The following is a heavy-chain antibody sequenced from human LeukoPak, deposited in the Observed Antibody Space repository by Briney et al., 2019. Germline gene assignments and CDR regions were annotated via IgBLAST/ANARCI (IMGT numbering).Heavy chain of an antibody. J-gene: IGHJ4*02. Sequence: SETLSLTCTVSGGSISSSSYYWGWIRQPPGKGLEWIGSIYYSGSTYHNPSLKSRVTISVDTSKNQFSLKLSSVTAAGTAVYYCARHRGYYRGEVDYWGQGTLVTVSS. CDR1: GGSISSSSYY. V-gene: IGHV4-39*01. D-gene: IGHD3-22*01. CDR3: ARHRGYYRGEVDY. CDR2: IYYSGST.